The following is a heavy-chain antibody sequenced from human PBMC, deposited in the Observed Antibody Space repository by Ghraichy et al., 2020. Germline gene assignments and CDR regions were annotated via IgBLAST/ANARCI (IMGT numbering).Heavy chain of an antibody. Sequence: GGSLRLSCAASGFTFSSYWMSWVRQAPGKGLEWVANIKQDGSEKYYVDSVKGRFTISRDNAKNSLYLQMNSLRAEDTAVYYCARGRTIFGVEIPLYYYYYMDVWGKGTTVTVSS. CDR3: ARGRTIFGVEIPLYYYYYMDV. D-gene: IGHD3-3*01. CDR1: GFTFSSYW. CDR2: IKQDGSEK. V-gene: IGHV3-7*01. J-gene: IGHJ6*03.